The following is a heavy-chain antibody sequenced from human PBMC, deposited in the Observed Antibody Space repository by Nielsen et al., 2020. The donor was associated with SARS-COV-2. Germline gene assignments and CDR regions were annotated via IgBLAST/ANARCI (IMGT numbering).Heavy chain of an antibody. CDR2: ISYDGSNK. CDR1: GFTFSSHA. V-gene: IGHV3-30*04. J-gene: IGHJ4*02. Sequence: GESLKISCAASGFTFSSHAMHWVRQAPGKGLEWVAVISYDGSNKYYADSVKGRFTISRDNSKNTLYLQMNSLRAEDTAVYYCARDYDSSGYYPDYWGQGTLVTVSS. CDR3: ARDYDSSGYYPDY. D-gene: IGHD3-22*01.